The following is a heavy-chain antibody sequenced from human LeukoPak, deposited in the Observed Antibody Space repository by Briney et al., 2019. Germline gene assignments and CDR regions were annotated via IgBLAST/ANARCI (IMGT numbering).Heavy chain of an antibody. CDR3: ASYPFGVLRFLDWFSSP. CDR2: ISSSSSTI. D-gene: IGHD3-3*01. CDR1: GFTFSSYS. J-gene: IGHJ4*02. V-gene: IGHV3-48*01. Sequence: GGSLRLSCAASGFTFSSYSMNWVRQARGWGLECVSYISSSSSTIYYADSVKGRFTISRDNAKNSLYLQMNSLRAEDTAIYYCASYPFGVLRFLDWFSSPGGQGALVTVSS.